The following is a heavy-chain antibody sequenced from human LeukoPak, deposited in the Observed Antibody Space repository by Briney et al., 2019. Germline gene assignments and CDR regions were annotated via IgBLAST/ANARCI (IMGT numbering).Heavy chain of an antibody. CDR3: ARGNCSSTSCYRPYYYYGMDV. V-gene: IGHV1-2*02. CDR1: GYTFTGYY. D-gene: IGHD2-2*01. CDR2: INPNSGGT. Sequence: ASVKASCKASGYTFTGYYMHWVRQAPGQGLEWMGWINPNSGGTNYAQKFQGRVTMTRDTSISTAYMELSRLRSDDTAVYYCARGNCSSTSCYRPYYYYGMDVWGQGTTVTVSS. J-gene: IGHJ6*02.